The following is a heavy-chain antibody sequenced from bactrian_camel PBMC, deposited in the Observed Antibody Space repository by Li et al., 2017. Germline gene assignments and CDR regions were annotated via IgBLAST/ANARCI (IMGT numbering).Heavy chain of an antibody. Sequence: DVQLVESGGGLVQPGGSLTLSCAASGFTSSTYVMYWVRQVPGKGLEWVSTSTRGSDNTYYVDSVKGRFTISRDNAKNTVYLQMNSLKPEDTGMYYCAAGTRRVGGYCPIGEAMFDYWGQGTQVTVS. CDR2: STRGSDNT. CDR1: GFTSSTYV. CDR3: AAGTRRVGGYCPIGEAMFDY. D-gene: IGHD2*01. V-gene: IGHV3S40*01. J-gene: IGHJ4*01.